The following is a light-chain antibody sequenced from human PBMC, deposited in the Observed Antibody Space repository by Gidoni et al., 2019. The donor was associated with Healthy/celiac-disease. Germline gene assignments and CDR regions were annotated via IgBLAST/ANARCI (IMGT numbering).Light chain of an antibody. J-gene: IGKJ2*02. CDR2: GAS. Sequence: EIVLTHSPGTLSLSPGERATLSGRARQSVSSSYLAWYQQKPGQAPRLLIYGASSRATGIPDRFSGSGSGTDFTLTISRLEPEDFAVYYCQQYGSSPPCTFGQGTKLEIK. V-gene: IGKV3-20*01. CDR1: QSVSSSY. CDR3: QQYGSSPPCT.